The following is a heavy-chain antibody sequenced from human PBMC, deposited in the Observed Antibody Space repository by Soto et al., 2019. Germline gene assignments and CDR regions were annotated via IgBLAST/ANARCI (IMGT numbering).Heavy chain of an antibody. CDR2: MDSYTGNT. CDR1: GYTLSTYD. Sequence: QAQLVQSGAEVKKPGASVKISCKASGYTLSTYDINWVRQAAGQGLEWMGWMDSYTGNTGYAQEFQGRLIMTRDTSINAAYMELSSLQSEDTVVYFCATGSQTLDYWGQGTLVTVSS. V-gene: IGHV1-8*01. CDR3: ATGSQTLDY. J-gene: IGHJ4*02.